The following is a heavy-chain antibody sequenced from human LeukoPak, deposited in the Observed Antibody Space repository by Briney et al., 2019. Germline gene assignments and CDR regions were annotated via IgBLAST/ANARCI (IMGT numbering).Heavy chain of an antibody. D-gene: IGHD3-3*01. CDR1: GYTFTGHY. CDR3: ARSYYDFWSGDAFDI. Sequence: ASVKVSCKASGYTFTGHYMHWVRQAPGQGLEWMGIINPSGGSTSYAQKFQGRVTMTRDTSTSTVYMELSSLRSEDTAVYYCARSYYDFWSGDAFDIWGQGTMVTVSS. J-gene: IGHJ3*02. CDR2: INPSGGST. V-gene: IGHV1-46*01.